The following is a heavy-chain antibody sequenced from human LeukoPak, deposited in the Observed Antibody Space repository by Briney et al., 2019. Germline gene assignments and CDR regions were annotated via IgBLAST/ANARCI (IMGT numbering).Heavy chain of an antibody. V-gene: IGHV3-23*01. CDR2: ISGSGDTT. Sequence: QAGGSLRLSCAASGFTFSSYAMTWVRQAPGKGLEWVSGISGSGDTTYYADSVKGRFTISRDNSKNTLYLQMNSLRAEDTAIYYCAKDRISTSGTVDYWGQGTLVTVSS. CDR3: AKDRISTSGTVDY. J-gene: IGHJ4*02. CDR1: GFTFSSYA. D-gene: IGHD6-13*01.